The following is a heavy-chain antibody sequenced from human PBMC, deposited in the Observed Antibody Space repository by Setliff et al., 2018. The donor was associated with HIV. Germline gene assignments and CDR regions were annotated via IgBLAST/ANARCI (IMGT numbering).Heavy chain of an antibody. CDR2: IYSSGST. V-gene: IGHV4-39*01. Sequence: SETLSLTCTVSGGSISSSSYYWGWIRQPPGKGLEWIGTIYSSGSTYYNPSLKSRATISVDTSKKQFSLNLSSLTAADTAVYYCARGRTQWPNYNYFDPWGLGTLVTVSS. D-gene: IGHD6-19*01. CDR3: ARGRTQWPNYNYFDP. J-gene: IGHJ5*02. CDR1: GGSISSSSYY.